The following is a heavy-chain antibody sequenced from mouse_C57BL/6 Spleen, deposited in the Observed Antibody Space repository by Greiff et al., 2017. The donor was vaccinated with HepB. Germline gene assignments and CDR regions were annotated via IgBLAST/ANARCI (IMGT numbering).Heavy chain of an antibody. Sequence: EVQRVESGGGLVKPGGSLKLSCAASGFTFSDYGMHWVRQAPEKGLEWVAYISSGSSTIYYADTVKGRFTISRDNAKNTLFLQMTSLRSEDTAMYYCARPSFITTVVATDYAMDYWGQGTSVTVSS. V-gene: IGHV5-17*01. CDR3: ARPSFITTVVATDYAMDY. D-gene: IGHD1-1*01. J-gene: IGHJ4*01. CDR2: ISSGSSTI. CDR1: GFTFSDYG.